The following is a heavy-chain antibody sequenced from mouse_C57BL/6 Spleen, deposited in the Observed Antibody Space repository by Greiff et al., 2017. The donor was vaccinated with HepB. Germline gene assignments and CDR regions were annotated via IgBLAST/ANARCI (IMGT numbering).Heavy chain of an antibody. CDR3: ARRGGVYYFDY. J-gene: IGHJ2*01. CDR1: GFTFSDYY. Sequence: EVMLVESGGGLVQPGGSLKLSCAASGFTFSDYYMYWVRQTPEKRLEWVAYISNGGGSTYYPDTFKGRFTISKDNANNTLYLQMSRRKSEDTAMYYCARRGGVYYFDYWGQGTTLTVAS. CDR2: ISNGGGST. V-gene: IGHV5-12*01.